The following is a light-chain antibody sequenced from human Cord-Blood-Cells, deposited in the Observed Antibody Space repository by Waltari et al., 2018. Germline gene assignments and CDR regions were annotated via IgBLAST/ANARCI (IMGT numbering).Light chain of an antibody. Sequence: QSALTPPASVSGSPGQSITIPCTGTSSDVGRYNLVSWYQQHPGKAPKLIIYEGSKRPSGVSNRFSGSKSGNTASLTISGLQAEDEADYYCCSYAGSSYVFGTGTKVTVL. CDR3: CSYAGSSYV. J-gene: IGLJ1*01. V-gene: IGLV2-23*01. CDR2: EGS. CDR1: SSDVGRYNL.